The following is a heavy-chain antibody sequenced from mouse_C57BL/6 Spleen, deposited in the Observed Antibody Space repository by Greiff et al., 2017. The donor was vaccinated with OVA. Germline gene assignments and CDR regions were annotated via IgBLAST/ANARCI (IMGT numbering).Heavy chain of an antibody. J-gene: IGHJ3*01. CDR2: INPSSGYT. D-gene: IGHD2-4*01. V-gene: IGHV1-7*01. CDR1: GYTFTSYW. CDR3: ASHDYGFAY. Sequence: QVQLQQSGAELAKPGASVKLSCKASGYTFTSYWMHWVKQRPGQGLEWIGYINPSSGYTKYNQKFKDKATLTADKSSSTAYMQLSSLTYADAAVYYCASHDYGFAYWGQGTLVTVSA.